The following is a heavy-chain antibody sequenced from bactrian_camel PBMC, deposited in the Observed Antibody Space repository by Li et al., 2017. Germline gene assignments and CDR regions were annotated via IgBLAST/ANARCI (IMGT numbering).Heavy chain of an antibody. CDR2: IYGDGSNS. D-gene: IGHD1*01. Sequence: QLVESGGGSVQAGGSLRLSCAASGFPFSNQDMSWVRQAPGKGLEWVSSIYGDGSNSYYTDAVKGRFTISHDNAKNSVDLQMNSLKPDDTAVYYCAATGQMLSVAGCRTQGTQVTVS. CDR1: GFPFSNQD. J-gene: IGHJ4*01. V-gene: IGHV3-2*01.